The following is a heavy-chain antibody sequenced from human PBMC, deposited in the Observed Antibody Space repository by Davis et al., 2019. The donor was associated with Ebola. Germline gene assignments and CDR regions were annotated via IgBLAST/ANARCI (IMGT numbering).Heavy chain of an antibody. CDR2: IKQDGSEK. Sequence: GESLKISCAASGFTFSSYWMSWVRQAPGKGLEWVANIKQDGSEKYYVDSVKGRFTISRDNSKNTLYLQMNSLRPEDTAVYYCANSERVDYWGQGTLVTVSS. CDR1: GFTFSSYW. J-gene: IGHJ4*02. V-gene: IGHV3-7*01. D-gene: IGHD5-24*01. CDR3: ANSERVDY.